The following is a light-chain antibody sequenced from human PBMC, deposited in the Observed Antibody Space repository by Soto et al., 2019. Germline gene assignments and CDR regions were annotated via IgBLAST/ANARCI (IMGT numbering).Light chain of an antibody. CDR2: GAS. CDR1: QTVSRSA. J-gene: IGKJ4*01. V-gene: IGKV3-20*01. CDR3: QQYGNSPFT. Sequence: EIVLTQSPGTLSLSPGERATLSCGASQTVSRSALAWYQQKPGQAPRLLIYGASNRATGIPDRFSGSGSGTDFTLTISRLEPEDFEVYYCQQYGNSPFTLGGGTKVDI.